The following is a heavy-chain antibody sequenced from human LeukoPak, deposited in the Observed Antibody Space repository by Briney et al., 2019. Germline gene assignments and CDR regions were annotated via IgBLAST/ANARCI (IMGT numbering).Heavy chain of an antibody. D-gene: IGHD3-3*01. CDR2: ISSSSKWM. CDR3: AREHFWSGYYSNLHFDY. V-gene: IGHV3-21*01. J-gene: IGHJ4*02. Sequence: GGSLRLSCVASEFTFSSYNMNWVRLAPGKGLEWVASISSSSKWMYYTDSVKGRFTISRDNAKNSLYLQMNSLRAEDTAVYYCAREHFWSGYYSNLHFDYWGQGTLVTVSS. CDR1: EFTFSSYN.